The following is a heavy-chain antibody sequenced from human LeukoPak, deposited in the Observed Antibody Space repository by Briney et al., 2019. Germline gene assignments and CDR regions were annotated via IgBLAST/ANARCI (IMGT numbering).Heavy chain of an antibody. J-gene: IGHJ4*02. CDR2: INHSGST. V-gene: IGHV4-34*01. Sequence: SETLSLTCAVYGGSFSGYYWSWIRLPPGKGLEWIGEINHSGSTNYDPSLKSRVTISVDTSKNQFSLKLSSVTAADTAVYYCAVIAAPYDYWGQGTLVTVSS. CDR3: AVIAAPYDY. CDR1: GGSFSGYY. D-gene: IGHD6-6*01.